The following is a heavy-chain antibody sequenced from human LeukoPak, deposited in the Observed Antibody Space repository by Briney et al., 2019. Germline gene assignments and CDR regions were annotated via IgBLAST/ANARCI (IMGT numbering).Heavy chain of an antibody. J-gene: IGHJ6*02. D-gene: IGHD1-1*01. CDR3: ASIAYRTEYGMDV. Sequence: SETLSLTCTVSGGSIRRGGYYWSWIRQHPGKGLEWIGYIYDSGSTYYNPSLKSRVTISVDTSKNQFSLKLSSATAEDTVVYYCASIAYRTEYGMDVWGQGTTVTVSS. V-gene: IGHV4-31*03. CDR2: IYDSGST. CDR1: GGSIRRGGYY.